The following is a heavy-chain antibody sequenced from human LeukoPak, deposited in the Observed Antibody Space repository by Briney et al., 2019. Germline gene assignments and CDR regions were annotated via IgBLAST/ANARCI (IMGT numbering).Heavy chain of an antibody. V-gene: IGHV4-34*01. D-gene: IGHD3-9*01. CDR3: ARGALRYFDWLLLGSSWFDP. CDR2: INHSGST. J-gene: IGHJ5*02. Sequence: PSETLSLTCAVYGGSFSGYYWSWIRQPPGKGLERIGEINHSGSTNYNPSLKSRVTISVDTSKNQFSLKLSSVTAADTAVYYCARGALRYFDWLLLGSSWFDPWGQGTLVTVSS. CDR1: GGSFSGYY.